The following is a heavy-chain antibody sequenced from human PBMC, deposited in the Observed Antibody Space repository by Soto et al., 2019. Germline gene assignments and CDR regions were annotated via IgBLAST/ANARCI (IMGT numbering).Heavy chain of an antibody. CDR3: ARGYDRNFDY. CDR1: GGSFSGYY. V-gene: IGHV4-34*01. CDR2: INHSGST. D-gene: IGHD3-22*01. Sequence: QVQLQQWGAGLLKPSETLSLTCAVYGGSFSGYYWSWIRQPPGKGLEWCGEINHSGSTNYNPSLKSRVTISVDTSKNQFSLKLSSVTAADTAVYYCARGYDRNFDYWGQGTLVTVSS. J-gene: IGHJ4*02.